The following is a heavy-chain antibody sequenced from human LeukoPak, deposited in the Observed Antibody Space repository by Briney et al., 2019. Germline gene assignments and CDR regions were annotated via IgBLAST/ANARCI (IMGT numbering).Heavy chain of an antibody. V-gene: IGHV4-59*08. CDR3: ATIVTAMATIDY. CDR2: IYYSGST. J-gene: IGHJ4*02. CDR1: GGSISSYY. Sequence: SETLSLTCTVSGGSISSYYWSWIRQPPGKGLEWIGYIYYSGSTNYNPSLKNRVTISVDTSNNQFSLKLSSVTAADTAVYYCATIVTAMATIDYWGQGTLVTVSS. D-gene: IGHD5-18*01.